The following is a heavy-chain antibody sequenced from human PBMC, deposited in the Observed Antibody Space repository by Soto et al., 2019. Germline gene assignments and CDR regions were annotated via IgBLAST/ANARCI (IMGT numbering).Heavy chain of an antibody. CDR1: GDSVSSNSAA. D-gene: IGHD6-13*01. CDR3: ARANGGSAAAANWFDP. CDR2: TCYRSKWYN. Sequence: PSQTLSLTCAISGDSVSSNSAAWHWIRQSPSRGLEWLGRTCYRSKWYNDYAVSVKGRITTNPDTSKNQFSLQLNSVTPEDTAVYYCARANGGSAAAANWFDPWGQGTLVTVSS. J-gene: IGHJ5*02. V-gene: IGHV6-1*01.